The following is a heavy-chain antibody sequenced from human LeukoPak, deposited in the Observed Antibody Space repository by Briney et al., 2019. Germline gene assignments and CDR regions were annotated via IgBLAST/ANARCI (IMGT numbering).Heavy chain of an antibody. Sequence: SETLSLTCTVSGGSISSSSYYWVWIRQPPGKGLEWIGEINHSGTTNYNPSLKSRVIISVDTSKNQFSLKLSSVTAADTAVYYCARRSDYWGQGILVTVSS. CDR2: INHSGTT. V-gene: IGHV4-39*07. J-gene: IGHJ4*02. CDR3: ARRSDY. CDR1: GGSISSSSYY.